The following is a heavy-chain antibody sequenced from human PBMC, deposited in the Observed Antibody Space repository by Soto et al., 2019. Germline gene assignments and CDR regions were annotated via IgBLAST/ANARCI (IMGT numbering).Heavy chain of an antibody. CDR3: AREYSSGDDAFDI. D-gene: IGHD6-19*01. V-gene: IGHV3-30-3*01. CDR2: ISYDGSNK. Sequence: GSLRLSCAASGFTFSSYAMHWVRQAPGKGLEWVAVISYDGSNKYYADSVKGRFTISRDNSKNTLYLQMNSLRAEDTAVYYCAREYSSGDDAFDIWGQGTMVTVSS. J-gene: IGHJ3*02. CDR1: GFTFSSYA.